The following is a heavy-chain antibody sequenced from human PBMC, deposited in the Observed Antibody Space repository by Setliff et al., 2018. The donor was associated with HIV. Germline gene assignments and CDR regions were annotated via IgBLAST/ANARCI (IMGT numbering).Heavy chain of an antibody. J-gene: IGHJ4*02. D-gene: IGHD1-26*01. CDR2: ISGSGGGT. Sequence: LRLSCAASGFTFSTYAMSWVRQAPGKGLEWVAAISGSGGGTYYADSVKGRFTISRDNSKNTLYLQMNSLRVEDTAIYYCAKDPYSGTFTLYYFDYWGQGTLVTVSS. CDR3: AKDPYSGTFTLYYFDY. CDR1: GFTFSTYA. V-gene: IGHV3-23*01.